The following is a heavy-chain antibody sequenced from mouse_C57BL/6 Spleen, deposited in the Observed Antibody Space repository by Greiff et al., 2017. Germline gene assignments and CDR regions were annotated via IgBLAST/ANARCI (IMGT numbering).Heavy chain of an antibody. V-gene: IGHV5-16*01. CDR3: ARDVYGSSLDY. Sequence: EVKLVESEGGLVQPGSSMKLSCTASGFTFSDYYMAWVRQVPENGLEWVANINYDGSSTYYLDSLKSRFIISRDNAKNILYLQMSSLKSEDTATYYCARDVYGSSLDYWGQGTTLTVSS. D-gene: IGHD1-1*01. J-gene: IGHJ2*01. CDR2: INYDGSST. CDR1: GFTFSDYY.